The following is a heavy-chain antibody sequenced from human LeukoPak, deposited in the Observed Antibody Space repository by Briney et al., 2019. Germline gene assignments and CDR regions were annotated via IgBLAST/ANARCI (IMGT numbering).Heavy chain of an antibody. CDR3: ARVSPGLFRVSRFRGGY. CDR1: GYTFTSYY. Sequence: ASVKVSCKASGYTFTSYYMHWVRQAPGQGLEWMGIINPSGGSTSYAQKFQGRVTMTRDTSTSTVYMELSSLRSEDTAVYYCARVSPGLFRVSRFRGGYWGQGTLVTVSS. J-gene: IGHJ4*02. CDR2: INPSGGST. V-gene: IGHV1-46*01. D-gene: IGHD3-3*01.